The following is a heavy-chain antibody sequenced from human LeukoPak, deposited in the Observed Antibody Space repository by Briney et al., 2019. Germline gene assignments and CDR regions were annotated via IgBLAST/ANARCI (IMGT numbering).Heavy chain of an antibody. CDR1: GFTVSSNS. Sequence: GGSLRLSCAASGFTVSSNSINWVRQDPGRGLEWVSSITGAGSTTYYPESVKGRFTISRDNSKNTLYLQMNSLRVEDTAVYFCVRDRNYFEALQRSYWGQGTLVTVSS. J-gene: IGHJ4*02. D-gene: IGHD1-7*01. CDR2: ITGAGSTT. CDR3: VRDRNYFEALQRSY. V-gene: IGHV3-53*01.